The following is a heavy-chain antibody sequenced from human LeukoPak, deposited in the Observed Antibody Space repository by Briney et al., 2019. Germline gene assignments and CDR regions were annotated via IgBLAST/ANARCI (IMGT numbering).Heavy chain of an antibody. CDR3: ARVVTAFYFDY. V-gene: IGHV1-46*01. CDR2: INPSDGST. D-gene: IGHD5-18*01. Sequence: GESLKISCKASGYTFTRYYIHWVRQAPGQGLEWMGIINPSDGSTIYAQKFQGRVTMTRDMSTSTVYMELSSLRSGDTAVYYCARVVTAFYFDYWGQGTLVTVSS. J-gene: IGHJ4*02. CDR1: GYTFTRYY.